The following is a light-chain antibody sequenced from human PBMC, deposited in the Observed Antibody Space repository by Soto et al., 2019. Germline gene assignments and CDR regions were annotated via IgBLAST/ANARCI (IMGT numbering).Light chain of an antibody. CDR3: QKYNSAPPWT. J-gene: IGKJ1*01. V-gene: IGKV1-27*01. Sequence: DIQMTQSPSTLSGSVGDRVTITCRASQGISSYLAWYQQKPGKVPKLLIYAASKLQSGVPSRFSGSGSDTDFTLTISSLQPEDVATYYCQKYNSAPPWTFGQGTKVDI. CDR2: AAS. CDR1: QGISSY.